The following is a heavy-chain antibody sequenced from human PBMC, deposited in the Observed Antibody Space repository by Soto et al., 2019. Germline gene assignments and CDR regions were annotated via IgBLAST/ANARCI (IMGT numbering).Heavy chain of an antibody. D-gene: IGHD6-13*01. J-gene: IGHJ5*02. CDR3: AREVNSSPARGPNWFDP. V-gene: IGHV4-4*02. CDR2: TYHSGTT. Sequence: QVQLQESGPGLVQPSGTLSLTCAVSGDSINNSHWWSGVRQTPGKGLEWIGETYHSGTTNYNPSLKTRVTISIDKSKNQFSLKMNSVTAADTAVYYCAREVNSSPARGPNWFDPWGQGTLVTVSS. CDR1: GDSINNSHW.